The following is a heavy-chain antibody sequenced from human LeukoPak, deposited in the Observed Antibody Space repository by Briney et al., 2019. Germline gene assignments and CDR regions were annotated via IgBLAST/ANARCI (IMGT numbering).Heavy chain of an antibody. CDR1: GFTFSSYE. Sequence: GGSLRLSCAASGFTFSSYEMNWVRQAPGKGLEWVSYISSSSSPIYYADSVKGRFTISRDNAKNSLYLHMNSLRAEDTAVCYCAKDGAWLRFDDWGQGILVTVSS. V-gene: IGHV3-48*01. CDR3: AKDGAWLRFDD. CDR2: ISSSSSPI. D-gene: IGHD5-12*01. J-gene: IGHJ4*02.